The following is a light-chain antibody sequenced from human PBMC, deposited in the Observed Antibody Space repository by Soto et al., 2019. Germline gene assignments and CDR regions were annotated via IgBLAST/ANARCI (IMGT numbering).Light chain of an antibody. CDR1: QGISRY. J-gene: IGKJ1*01. V-gene: IGKV1-8*01. CDR3: PQYYSYPQT. CDR2: AAS. Sequence: AIRMTQSPSSLSASTGDRVTITCRASQGISRYFAWYRQKPGNAPKLLIYAASPLQGGVPSRFSGSGSGTDFTLTISCLQSEDFATYYCPQYYSYPQTVGQGTKVEIK.